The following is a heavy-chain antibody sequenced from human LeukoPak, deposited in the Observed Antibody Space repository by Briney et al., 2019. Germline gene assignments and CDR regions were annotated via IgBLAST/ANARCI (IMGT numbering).Heavy chain of an antibody. CDR3: AIMGGSTTRAVDY. J-gene: IGHJ4*02. Sequence: SVKVSCKASGGTFNYYTINWVRQAPGQGLEWMGRIVPMFGIPDYAQKFQGRVTLTADKSTSTAYMELSTLRSEDTAMYYCAIMGGSTTRAVDYWAQGTLVTVSS. V-gene: IGHV1-69*02. D-gene: IGHD2-8*01. CDR2: IVPMFGIP. CDR1: GGTFNYYT.